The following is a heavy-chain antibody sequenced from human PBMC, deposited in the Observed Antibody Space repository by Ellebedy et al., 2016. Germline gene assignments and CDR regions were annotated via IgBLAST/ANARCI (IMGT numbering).Heavy chain of an antibody. CDR1: KLTFSNYV. CDR3: AAGVASDY. V-gene: IGHV3-48*02. CDR2: IDRGSSVI. J-gene: IGHJ4*02. D-gene: IGHD3-3*01. Sequence: GESLKISCGASKLTFSNYVMHWVRQAPGKGLEWVASIDRGSSVIDYADSVKGRFTISRDNAKNSLFLQMNSLRESDTAVYYCAAGVASDYWGQGTQVAVSS.